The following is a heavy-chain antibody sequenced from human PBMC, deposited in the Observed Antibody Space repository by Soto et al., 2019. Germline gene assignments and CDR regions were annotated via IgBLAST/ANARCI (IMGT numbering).Heavy chain of an antibody. D-gene: IGHD6-13*01. Sequence: GGSLRLSCAASGFTFSSYGMHWVRQAPGKGLEWVAVISYDGSNKYYADSVKGRFTISRDNSKNTLYLQMNSLRAEDTAVYYCAKQGVVGAAAGPYYFDYWGQGTLGTVSS. CDR2: ISYDGSNK. CDR3: AKQGVVGAAAGPYYFDY. V-gene: IGHV3-30*18. J-gene: IGHJ4*02. CDR1: GFTFSSYG.